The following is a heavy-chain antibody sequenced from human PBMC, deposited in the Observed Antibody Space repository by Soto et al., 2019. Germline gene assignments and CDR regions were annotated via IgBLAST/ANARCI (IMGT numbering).Heavy chain of an antibody. Sequence: GGSLRLSCAASGFTFSSYAMHWVRQAPGKGLEWVAVISYDGSNKYYADSVKGRFAISRDNSKNTLYLQMNSLRAEDTAVYFCAKDHFPYSFNGMDVWGQGTTVTVSS. CDR1: GFTFSSYA. CDR3: AKDHFPYSFNGMDV. V-gene: IGHV3-30*09. CDR2: ISYDGSNK. D-gene: IGHD2-21*01. J-gene: IGHJ6*02.